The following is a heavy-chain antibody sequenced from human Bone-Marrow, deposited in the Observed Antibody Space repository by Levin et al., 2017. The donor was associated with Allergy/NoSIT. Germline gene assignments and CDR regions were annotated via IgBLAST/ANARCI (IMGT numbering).Heavy chain of an antibody. CDR2: IKEDGSRE. CDR3: ARLAEGFVYDVADS. J-gene: IGHJ4*02. D-gene: IGHD2-8*01. V-gene: IGHV3-7*01. CDR1: GFSISNNY. Sequence: GGSLRLSCVASGFSISNNYMRWVRQAPGKGLEWVANIKEDGSREYYVDSVKGRFTISRDNAKKTLYLQMNNLKVEDTAVYYGARLAEGFVYDVADSWGQGTLVTVSS.